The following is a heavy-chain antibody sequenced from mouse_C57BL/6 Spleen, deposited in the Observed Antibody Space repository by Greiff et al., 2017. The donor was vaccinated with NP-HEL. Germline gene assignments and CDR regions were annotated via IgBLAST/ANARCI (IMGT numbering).Heavy chain of an antibody. Sequence: EVKVEESGPGLVKPSQSLSLTCSVTGYSITSGYYWNWIRQFPGNKLEWMGYISYDGSNNYNPSLKNRISITRDTSKNQFFLKLNSVTTEDTATYYCASRVYYDYDGYAMDYWGQGTSVTVSS. CDR3: ASRVYYDYDGYAMDY. D-gene: IGHD2-4*01. V-gene: IGHV3-6*01. CDR2: ISYDGSN. J-gene: IGHJ4*01. CDR1: GYSITSGYY.